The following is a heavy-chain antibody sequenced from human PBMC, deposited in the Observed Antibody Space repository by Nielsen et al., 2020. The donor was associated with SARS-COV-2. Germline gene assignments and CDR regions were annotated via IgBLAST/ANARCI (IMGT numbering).Heavy chain of an antibody. V-gene: IGHV4-59*01. CDR1: GGSISSYY. CDR3: ARLGTLLWFGEFSYYYGMDV. J-gene: IGHJ6*02. Sequence: GSLRLSCTVSGGSISSYYWSWIRQPPGKGLEWIGYIYYSGSTNYNPSLKSRVTISVDTSKNQFSLKLSSVTAADTAVYYCARLGTLLWFGEFSYYYGMDVWGQGTTVTVSS. D-gene: IGHD3-10*01. CDR2: IYYSGST.